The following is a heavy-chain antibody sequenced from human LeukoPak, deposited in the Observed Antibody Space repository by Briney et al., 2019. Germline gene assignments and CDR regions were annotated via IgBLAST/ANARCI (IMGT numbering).Heavy chain of an antibody. CDR1: GGSISSGDYY. CDR3: ARYYGSGSYSHFDY. D-gene: IGHD3-10*01. V-gene: IGHV4-30-4*01. Sequence: SQTLSLTCTVSGGSISSGDYYWSWIHQPPGKGLEWIGYIYYSGSTYYNPSLKSRVTISVDTSKNQFSLKLSSVTAADTAVYYCARYYGSGSYSHFDYWGQGTLVTVSS. CDR2: IYYSGST. J-gene: IGHJ4*02.